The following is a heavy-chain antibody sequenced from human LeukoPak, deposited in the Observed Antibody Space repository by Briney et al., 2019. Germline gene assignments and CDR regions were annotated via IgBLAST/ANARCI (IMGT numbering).Heavy chain of an antibody. CDR3: AKDLSIADYYFDY. CDR2: ISYDGSNK. J-gene: IGHJ4*02. D-gene: IGHD6-6*01. Sequence: GRSLRLSCAASGLTFSSYGMHWVRQAPGKGLERVADISYDGSNKYYADSVKGRFTISRDNSKNTLYLQMNSLRAEDTAVYYCAKDLSIADYYFDYWGQGTLVTVSS. CDR1: GLTFSSYG. V-gene: IGHV3-30*18.